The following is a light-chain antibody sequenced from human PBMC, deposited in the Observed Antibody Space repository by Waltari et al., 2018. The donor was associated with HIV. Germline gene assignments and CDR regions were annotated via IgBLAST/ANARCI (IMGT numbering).Light chain of an antibody. CDR2: GKD. J-gene: IGLJ1*01. V-gene: IGLV3-19*01. CDR3: ESRHSNDKHHV. CDR1: SLRKYS. Sequence: SSELTQDPAVSVALGQTVRITCQGDSLRKYSANWYQQKPGQAPVVVMYGKDNWPSGIPAQFSGSSSGNTGSLTITGAQAEDEADYYCESRHSNDKHHVFGTGTKVTV.